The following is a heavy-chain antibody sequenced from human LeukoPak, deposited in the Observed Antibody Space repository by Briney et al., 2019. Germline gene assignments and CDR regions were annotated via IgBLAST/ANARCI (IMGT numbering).Heavy chain of an antibody. Sequence: ASVKVSCKASGYTFTSYGISWVPQAPGQGLEWMGWISAYNGNTNYAQKLQGRVTMTTDTSTSTAYMELRSLRSDDTAVYYCARVWELLRVNWYFDLWGRGTLVTVSS. CDR3: ARVWELLRVNWYFDL. CDR2: ISAYNGNT. J-gene: IGHJ2*01. V-gene: IGHV1-18*01. D-gene: IGHD1-26*01. CDR1: GYTFTSYG.